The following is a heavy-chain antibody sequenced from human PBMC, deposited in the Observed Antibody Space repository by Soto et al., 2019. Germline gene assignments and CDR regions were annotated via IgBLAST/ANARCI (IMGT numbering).Heavy chain of an antibody. V-gene: IGHV4-39*01. Sequence: PSETLSLTCTVSGGSISSSSYYWGWIRQPPGKGLEWIGSIYYSGSTYYNPSLKSRVTISVDTSKNQFSLKLSSVTAADTAVYYCARLSYYYGMDVWGQGTTVT. J-gene: IGHJ6*02. CDR2: IYYSGST. CDR3: ARLSYYYGMDV. CDR1: GGSISSSSYY.